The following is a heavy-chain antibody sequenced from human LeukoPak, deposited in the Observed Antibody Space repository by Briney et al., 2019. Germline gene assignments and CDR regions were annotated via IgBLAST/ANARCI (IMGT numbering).Heavy chain of an antibody. D-gene: IGHD3-16*01. V-gene: IGHV3-23*01. CDR2: IGGTGVRT. J-gene: IGHJ4*02. CDR3: AKDRLGGPYFFHY. Sequence: GGSLRLSCAASGFIIISYRMSWVRQAPGKGLEWVSTIGGTGVRTYYADSVKGRFTISRDNSKNTLYLQINSLRAEDTAVYFCAKDRLGGPYFFHYWGQGTLVTVSS. CDR1: GFIIISYR.